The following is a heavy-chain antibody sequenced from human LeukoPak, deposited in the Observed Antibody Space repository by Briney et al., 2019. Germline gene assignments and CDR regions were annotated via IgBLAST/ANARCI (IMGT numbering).Heavy chain of an antibody. CDR1: GFTFSSYA. J-gene: IGHJ4*02. CDR3: AKAPPYKKYFDY. V-gene: IGHV3-23*01. CDR2: IPGSGGAT. Sequence: GGSLRLSCEASGFTFSSYAIRWVRQAPGTGLEWVSSIPGSGGATYYADSVRGRFSISRDSSKNTVYLQMNSLRDEDTAVYYCAKAPPYKKYFDYWGQGTLVTVSS. D-gene: IGHD1-1*01.